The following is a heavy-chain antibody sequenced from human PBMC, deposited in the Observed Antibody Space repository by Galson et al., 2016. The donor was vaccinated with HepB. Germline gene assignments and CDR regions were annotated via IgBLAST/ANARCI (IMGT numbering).Heavy chain of an antibody. CDR1: GFSFSSYS. J-gene: IGHJ4*02. CDR3: ARDRRHNYAFFDS. CDR2: ISRTGETF. D-gene: IGHD3-16*01. V-gene: IGHV3-48*02. Sequence: SLRLSCAASGFSFSSYSMDWVRRAPGKGLEWVSYISRTGETFYYADSVKGRFTISRDNAKNLLYLQMNSLRDEDTAVYYCARDRRHNYAFFDSWGQGTPITVSP.